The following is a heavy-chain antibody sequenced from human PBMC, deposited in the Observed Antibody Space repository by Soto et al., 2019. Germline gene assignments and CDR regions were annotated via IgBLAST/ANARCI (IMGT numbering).Heavy chain of an antibody. Sequence: GGSLRLSWAASGFTISSDIMNWVRQAPGKGLEWVSYISSSSSTIYYADSVKGRFTISRDNAKNSLYLQMNSLRAEDTAVYYCARDSGYSYGPLDYWGQGTLVTVSS. CDR3: ARDSGYSYGPLDY. V-gene: IGHV3-48*01. D-gene: IGHD5-18*01. CDR2: ISSSSSTI. CDR1: GFTISSDI. J-gene: IGHJ4*02.